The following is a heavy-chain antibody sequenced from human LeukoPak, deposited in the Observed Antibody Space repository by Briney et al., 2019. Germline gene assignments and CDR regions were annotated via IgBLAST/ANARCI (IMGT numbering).Heavy chain of an antibody. CDR2: IYTSGST. CDR1: GASVATGDYY. J-gene: IGHJ3*02. Sequence: PSETLSLTCTVSGASVATGDYYWTWIRQPAGKGLEWIGRIYTSGSTNYNPSLKSRVTMSVDTSKNQSSLKLSSVTAADTAVYYCAREGTYYDYVWGSYRDAFDIWGQGTMVTVSS. V-gene: IGHV4-61*02. CDR3: AREGTYYDYVWGSYRDAFDI. D-gene: IGHD3-16*02.